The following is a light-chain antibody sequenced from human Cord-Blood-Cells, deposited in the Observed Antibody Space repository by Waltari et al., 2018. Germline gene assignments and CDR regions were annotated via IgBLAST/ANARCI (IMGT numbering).Light chain of an antibody. CDR1: STDVGGYNL. V-gene: IGLV2-23*01. CDR3: CSYAGSSTVV. Sequence: QSALTQPASVSGSPGQSITISCTGTSTDVGGYNLFSWYQQHPGKAPKLMIYEGNKRPSGVSNRFSGSKSGNTASLTISGLQAEDEADYYCCSYAGSSTVVFGGGTKLTVL. J-gene: IGLJ2*01. CDR2: EGN.